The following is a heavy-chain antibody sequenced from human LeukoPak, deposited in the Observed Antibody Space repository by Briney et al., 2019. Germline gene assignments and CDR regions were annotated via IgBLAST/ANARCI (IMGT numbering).Heavy chain of an antibody. CDR1: GFTFSDYY. J-gene: IGHJ4*02. Sequence: PGGSLRLSCAASGFTFSDYYMTWIRQAPGKGLEWLSYIGPSSTNTNYADSVKGRFTISRDNAKRSLYLQMNSLRAEDTAIYYCARGHWGLDYWGQGTPVTVSS. CDR3: ARGHWGLDY. D-gene: IGHD7-27*01. CDR2: IGPSSTNT. V-gene: IGHV3-11*05.